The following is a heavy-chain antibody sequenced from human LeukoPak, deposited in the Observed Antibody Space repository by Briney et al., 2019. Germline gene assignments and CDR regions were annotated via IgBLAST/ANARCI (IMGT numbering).Heavy chain of an antibody. V-gene: IGHV3-23*01. CDR2: IRGSGGST. CDR1: GFTFSSYA. D-gene: IGHD2-2*01. J-gene: IGHJ6*03. Sequence: GGSLRLSCAASGFTFSSYAMSWVRQAPGKGLEWVSAIRGSGGSTYYADSVKGCFTTSRDNAKNSLYLQMNSLRAEDTAVYYCARWGYCSSASCYRDYINYYFYMDVWGKGTTVTVSS. CDR3: ARWGYCSSASCYRDYINYYFYMDV.